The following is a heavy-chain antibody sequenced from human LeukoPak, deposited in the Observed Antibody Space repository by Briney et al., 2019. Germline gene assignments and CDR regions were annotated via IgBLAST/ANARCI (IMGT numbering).Heavy chain of an antibody. CDR1: GFSFSSNW. J-gene: IGHJ4*02. CDR2: INSGGSGT. D-gene: IGHD7-27*01. CDR3: ATSLGPLTEY. V-gene: IGHV3-74*01. Sequence: PGGPLRLSCAASGFSFSSNWMHWVRQTPGKGLVWVSRINSGGSGTSYADSVEGRFTISRDNAKNTLYLQMNSLRAEDTAVYYCATSLGPLTEYWGQGTLVTVSS.